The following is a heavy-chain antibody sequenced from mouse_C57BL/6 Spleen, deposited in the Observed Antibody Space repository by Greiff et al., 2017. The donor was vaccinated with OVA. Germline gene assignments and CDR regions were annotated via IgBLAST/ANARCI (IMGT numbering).Heavy chain of an antibody. Sequence: EVKLVESEGGLVQPGSSMKLSCTASGFTFSDYYMAWVRQVPEKGLEWVANINYDGSSTYYLDSLKSRFIISRDNAKNILYLQMSSLKSEDTATYYCARVPYYYGSSMPYAMDYWGQGTSVTVSS. CDR3: ARVPYYYGSSMPYAMDY. CDR2: INYDGSST. V-gene: IGHV5-16*01. J-gene: IGHJ4*01. CDR1: GFTFSDYY. D-gene: IGHD1-1*01.